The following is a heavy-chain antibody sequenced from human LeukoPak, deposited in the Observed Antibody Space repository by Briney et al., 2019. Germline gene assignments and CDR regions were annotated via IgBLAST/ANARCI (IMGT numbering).Heavy chain of an antibody. CDR1: GGTFSSYA. CDR3: ARGRAPFGYSSRYTGYYYYYYMDV. D-gene: IGHD6-13*01. V-gene: IGHV1-69*05. J-gene: IGHJ6*03. Sequence: ASVTVSCKASGGTFSSYAISWVRQAPGQGLEWMGGIIPIFGTANYAQKFQGRVTITTDGSTSTAYMELSSLRSEDTAVYYCARGRAPFGYSSRYTGYYYYYYMDVWGKGTTVTVSS. CDR2: IIPIFGTA.